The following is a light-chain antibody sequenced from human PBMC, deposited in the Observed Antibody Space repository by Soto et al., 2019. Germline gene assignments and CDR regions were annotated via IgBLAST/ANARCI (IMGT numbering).Light chain of an antibody. CDR1: QSISSN. V-gene: IGKV3-15*01. Sequence: EIVLTQSPGTLSLSPGETATLSCRASQSISSNLAWYQQKPGQAPRLLIYGASTRATGVPARFSGSGSGTEFTLTISSLQSEDFAVYYCQQSGDSQWTFGQGTKVDIK. CDR3: QQSGDSQWT. CDR2: GAS. J-gene: IGKJ1*01.